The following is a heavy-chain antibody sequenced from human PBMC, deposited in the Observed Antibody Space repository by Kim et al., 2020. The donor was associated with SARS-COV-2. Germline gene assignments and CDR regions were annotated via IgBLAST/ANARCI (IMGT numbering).Heavy chain of an antibody. CDR2: IYSGGST. CDR3: ARVDIVATSYYGMDV. V-gene: IGHV3-53*01. J-gene: IGHJ6*02. D-gene: IGHD5-12*01. Sequence: GSLRLSCAASGFTVSSNYMSWVRQAPGKGLEWVSVIYSGGSTYYADSVKGRFTISRDNSKNTLYLQMNSLRAEDTAVYYCARVDIVATSYYGMDVWGQGTTVTVSS. CDR1: GFTVSSNY.